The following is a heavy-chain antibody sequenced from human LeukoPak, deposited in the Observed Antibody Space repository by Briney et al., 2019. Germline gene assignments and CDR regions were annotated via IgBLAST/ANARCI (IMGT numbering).Heavy chain of an antibody. D-gene: IGHD5-18*01. Sequence: GASVKVSCKASGYSFTSYDVNWVRQATGQGLEWMGWMNPNSGNTGYAQKFQGRVTMTRNTSISTAYMKLSSLGSEDTAVYYCARWRYGYVIDYWGQGTLVTVSS. CDR1: GYSFTSYD. CDR2: MNPNSGNT. CDR3: ARWRYGYVIDY. J-gene: IGHJ4*02. V-gene: IGHV1-8*01.